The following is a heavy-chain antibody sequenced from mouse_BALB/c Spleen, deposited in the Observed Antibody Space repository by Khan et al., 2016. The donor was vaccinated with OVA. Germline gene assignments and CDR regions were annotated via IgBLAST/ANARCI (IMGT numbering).Heavy chain of an antibody. J-gene: IGHJ4*01. Sequence: QIQLVQSGPELKKPGETVKISCKASGYTFTNSGMNWVKQAPGKGLKWMGWINTYTGEPTYADDFKGRFAFSLETSASTAYLLINNLKSEDTATYFCARPPYFSYVMVYWGQGTSVTVSS. V-gene: IGHV9-3-1*01. CDR3: ARPPYFSYVMVY. CDR2: INTYTGEP. CDR1: GYTFTNSG. D-gene: IGHD2-10*01.